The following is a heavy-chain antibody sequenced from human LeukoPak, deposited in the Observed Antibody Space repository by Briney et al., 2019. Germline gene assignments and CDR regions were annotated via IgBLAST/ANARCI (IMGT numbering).Heavy chain of an antibody. D-gene: IGHD3-22*01. CDR3: ARQSISGSSLSYFDY. Sequence: SETVSLTCTVSGGSISSYYWSWTRQPPGKGLEWIGNIYDSGSTNYNPSLKSRVTISVDTSKNQCSLKLSSVTAADTAVYYCARQSISGSSLSYFDYWGQGTLVTVSS. V-gene: IGHV4-59*01. CDR2: IYDSGST. CDR1: GGSISSYY. J-gene: IGHJ4*02.